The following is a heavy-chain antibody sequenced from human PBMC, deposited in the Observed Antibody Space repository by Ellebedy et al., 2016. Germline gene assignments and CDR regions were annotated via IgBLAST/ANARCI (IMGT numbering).Heavy chain of an antibody. J-gene: IGHJ4*02. V-gene: IGHV3-30-3*01. CDR2: IPYDGSGQ. D-gene: IGHD3-10*01. Sequence: GESPKISCAASGFTFNSYAMHWVRQAPGKGLEWVAVIPYDGSGQHYRDSLKGRFTISRDNSKNTLYLQMNSLRVDDTAVYYCARGRGSGAWLIDYWGQGTLVSVSS. CDR3: ARGRGSGAWLIDY. CDR1: GFTFNSYA.